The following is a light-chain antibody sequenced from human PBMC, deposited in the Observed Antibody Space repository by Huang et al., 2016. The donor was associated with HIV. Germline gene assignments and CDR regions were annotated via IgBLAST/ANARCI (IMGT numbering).Light chain of an antibody. V-gene: IGKV3D-15*01. Sequence: EIVMTQSPATLSVSPGETATLSCSATQTVSTYLAWYQQKPGQSPRLVIHGASTRAPGIPARFSGRGSGTEFTLAISSLQSEDVAVYYCQQYRNWPAPTVGGGTKVEI. CDR2: GAS. CDR1: QTVSTY. J-gene: IGKJ4*01. CDR3: QQYRNWPAPT.